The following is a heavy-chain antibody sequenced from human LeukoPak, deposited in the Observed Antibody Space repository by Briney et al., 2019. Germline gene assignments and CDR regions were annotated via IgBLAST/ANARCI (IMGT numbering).Heavy chain of an antibody. Sequence: SETLSLTCTVSGGSISSSSYYWGWIRQPPGKGLEWIGSIYYSGSTYYNPSLKSRVTISVDTSKNQFSLKLSSVTAADTAVYYCARDPNYVGAFDIWGQGTMVTVSS. CDR3: ARDPNYVGAFDI. V-gene: IGHV4-39*07. CDR2: IYYSGST. J-gene: IGHJ3*02. D-gene: IGHD1-7*01. CDR1: GGSISSSSYY.